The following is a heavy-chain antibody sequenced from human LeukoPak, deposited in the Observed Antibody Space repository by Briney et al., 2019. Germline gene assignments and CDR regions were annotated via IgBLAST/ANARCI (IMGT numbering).Heavy chain of an antibody. CDR1: GGSITNYY. J-gene: IGHJ4*02. CDR3: ARDSRGRIDY. Sequence: PSETLSLTCTVSGGSITNYYWSWIRQPPGKGLEWIGYIYYSGSTNYNPSLKSRVTISVDTSKNQFSLKLSSVTAADTAVYYCARDSRGRIDYWGQGTLVTVSS. V-gene: IGHV4-59*01. D-gene: IGHD3-16*01. CDR2: IYYSGST.